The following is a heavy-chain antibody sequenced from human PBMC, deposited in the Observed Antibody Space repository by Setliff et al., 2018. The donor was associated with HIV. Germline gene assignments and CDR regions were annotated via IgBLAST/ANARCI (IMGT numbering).Heavy chain of an antibody. J-gene: IGHJ6*02. CDR1: GGSISSGSYY. CDR3: ARGDGYRANDAYYDTGMDV. CDR2: IHTSGST. V-gene: IGHV4-61*09. D-gene: IGHD5-12*01. Sequence: SETLSLTCTVSGGSISSGSYYWSWIRQPAGKGLEWIGHIHTSGSTKYKPSLKSRVTISADTYKNQFSLKLSSVTGADTAVYYCARGDGYRANDAYYDTGMDVWGQGITVTVSS.